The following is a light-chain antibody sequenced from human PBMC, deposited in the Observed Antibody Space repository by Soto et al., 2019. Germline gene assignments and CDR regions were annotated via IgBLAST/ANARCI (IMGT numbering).Light chain of an antibody. Sequence: DIPMTQSPSTLSASVGDRVTITCRASQSISSGLAWYQQKPGKAPKLLIYDASSLESGVPSRFSGSGSGTEFTLTISSLQPDDFATYYCQQYNSYSPYTFGQGTKLEI. CDR3: QQYNSYSPYT. CDR1: QSISSG. J-gene: IGKJ2*01. V-gene: IGKV1-5*01. CDR2: DAS.